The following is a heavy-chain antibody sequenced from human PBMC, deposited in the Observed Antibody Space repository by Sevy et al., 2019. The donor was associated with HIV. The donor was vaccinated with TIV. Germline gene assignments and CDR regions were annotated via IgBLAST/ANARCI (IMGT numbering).Heavy chain of an antibody. CDR1: GGSFSGYY. Sequence: SETLSLTCAVYGGSFSGYYWSWIRQPPGKGLEWIGEINHSGRTNYNPSPKSRVTISVDTSKNQFSLKLSSVTAADTAVYYCARVGIAARRGWFDPWGQGTLVTVSS. CDR3: ARVGIAARRGWFDP. J-gene: IGHJ5*02. CDR2: INHSGRT. V-gene: IGHV4-34*01. D-gene: IGHD6-6*01.